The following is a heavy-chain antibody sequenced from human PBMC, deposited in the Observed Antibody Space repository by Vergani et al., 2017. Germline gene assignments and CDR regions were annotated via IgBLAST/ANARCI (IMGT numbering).Heavy chain of an antibody. CDR3: TTDPRYCGDGSCYWLRDHHYYGMDV. CDR1: GFSFRNAW. V-gene: IGHV3-15*07. D-gene: IGHD2-21*01. J-gene: IGHJ6*02. CDR2: IKSTFDRGTT. Sequence: EVQLVESGGGIVKPGGSLRLSCAASGFSFRNAWMNWVRRTPGKGLEWVGRIKSTFDRGTTAYAAAVKGRFTISRDDSKNTLFLQMNGQKTEDIGVYYCTTDPRYCGDGSCYWLRDHHYYGMDVWGQGTTVTVSS.